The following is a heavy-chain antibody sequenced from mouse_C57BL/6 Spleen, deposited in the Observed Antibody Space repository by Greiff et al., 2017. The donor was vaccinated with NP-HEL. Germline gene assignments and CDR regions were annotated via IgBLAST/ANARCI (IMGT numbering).Heavy chain of an antibody. CDR1: GFNIKDYY. V-gene: IGHV14-1*01. CDR3: TTEYYYGSSYPYFDY. CDR2: IDPEDGDT. D-gene: IGHD1-1*01. J-gene: IGHJ2*01. Sequence: VQLKQSGAELVRPGASVKLSCTASGFNIKDYYMHWVKQRPEQGLEWIGRIDPEDGDTEYAPKFQGKATMTADTSSNTAYLQLSSLTSEDTAVYYCTTEYYYGSSYPYFDYWGQGTTLTVSS.